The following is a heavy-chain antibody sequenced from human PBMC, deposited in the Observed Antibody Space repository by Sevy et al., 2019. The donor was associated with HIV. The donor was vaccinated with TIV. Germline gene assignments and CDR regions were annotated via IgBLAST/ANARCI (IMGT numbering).Heavy chain of an antibody. D-gene: IGHD3-10*01. CDR3: ARETGSSHFDY. J-gene: IGHJ4*02. V-gene: IGHV3-7*01. CDR2: INHDGSEK. CDR1: GFTFSKYW. Sequence: GGSLRLACAASGFTFSKYWMSWVRRAPGKGLEWVANINHDGSEKYYVDSVKGRFTISRDNGKNSLYLQMNSLRAEDTAVYYCARETGSSHFDYWGQGTLVTVSS.